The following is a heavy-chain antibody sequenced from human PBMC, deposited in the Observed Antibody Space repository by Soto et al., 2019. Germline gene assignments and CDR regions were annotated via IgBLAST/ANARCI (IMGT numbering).Heavy chain of an antibody. Sequence: QIQLVQSGAEVKKPGASVKVSCKASVYTFSSYHITWVRQAPGQGLEWMGWISAYKGNTNYAQNLQGRVTMNTYPSTSTAYMELRSLRSDDTAVYYCARDLQSVDYWGQGTLVTVSS. V-gene: IGHV1-18*01. CDR1: VYTFSSYH. CDR3: ARDLQSVDY. CDR2: ISAYKGNT. J-gene: IGHJ4*02.